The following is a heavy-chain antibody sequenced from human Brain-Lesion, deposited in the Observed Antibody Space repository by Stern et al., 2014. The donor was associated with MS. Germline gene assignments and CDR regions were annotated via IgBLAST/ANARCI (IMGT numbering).Heavy chain of an antibody. CDR3: ARDQRGITIFGVVTDYYYLGMDV. J-gene: IGHJ6*02. D-gene: IGHD3-3*01. Sequence: QMQLVQSGAEVKKPGASVKVSCKTSGYIFTGYYIHWVRQAPGQGLEWMAWINPTNGGTKYAQKFQGRVTMSRDTSISTAYVELSSLTSDDTAVYYCARDQRGITIFGVVTDYYYLGMDVWGQGTTVTVSS. CDR1: GYIFTGYY. CDR2: INPTNGGT. V-gene: IGHV1-2*02.